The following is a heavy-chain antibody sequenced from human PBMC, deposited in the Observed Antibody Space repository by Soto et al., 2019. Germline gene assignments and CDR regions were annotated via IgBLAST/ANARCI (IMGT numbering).Heavy chain of an antibody. CDR1: GGTFSSYA. V-gene: IGHV1-69*01. CDR3: ARSQGGSSSLDIYYYYYYGMDV. D-gene: IGHD2-15*01. CDR2: VIPILGTA. J-gene: IGHJ6*02. Sequence: QVQLVQSGAEVKKPGSSVKVSCQAPGGTFSSYAISWVRQAPGQGLEWMGGVIPILGTAKYAQKFQGRVTITADESTSTGYMELRSLRYEATAVYYCARSQGGSSSLDIYYYYYYGMDVWGQGTTVTVSS.